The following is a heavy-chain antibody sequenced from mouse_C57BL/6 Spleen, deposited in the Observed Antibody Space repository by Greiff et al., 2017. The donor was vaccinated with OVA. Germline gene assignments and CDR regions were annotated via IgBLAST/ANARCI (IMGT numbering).Heavy chain of an antibody. J-gene: IGHJ2*01. CDR2: IHPNSGST. CDR3: ARWETTVVGYFDY. V-gene: IGHV1-64*01. D-gene: IGHD1-1*01. CDR1: GYTFTSYW. Sequence: VQLQQPGAELVKPGASVKLSCKASGYTFTSYWMHWVKQRPGQGLEWIGMIHPNSGSTNYNEKFKSKATLTVDKSSSTAYMQLSSLTSEDSAVYYGARWETTVVGYFDYWGQGTTLTVSS.